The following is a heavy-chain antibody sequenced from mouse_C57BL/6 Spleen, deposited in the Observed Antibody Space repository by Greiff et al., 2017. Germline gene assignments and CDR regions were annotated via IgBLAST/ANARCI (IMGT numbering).Heavy chain of an antibody. CDR3: ARRGIRYPFDY. J-gene: IGHJ2*01. Sequence: EVQLQQSGPELVKPGASVKISCKASGYTFTDYYMNWVKQSHGKSLEWIGNINPNNGGTSYNQKFKGKATLTVDKSTSTAYMELRSLTSEDSAVYCCARRGIRYPFDYWGQGTTLTVSS. D-gene: IGHD1-1*01. CDR2: INPNNGGT. V-gene: IGHV1-26*01. CDR1: GYTFTDYY.